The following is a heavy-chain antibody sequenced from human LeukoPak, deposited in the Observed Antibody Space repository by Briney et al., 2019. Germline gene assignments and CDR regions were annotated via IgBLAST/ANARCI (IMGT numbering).Heavy chain of an antibody. J-gene: IGHJ6*03. CDR3: AVHSSGYYYYYMDV. V-gene: IGHV3-21*01. CDR2: ISSSSTFI. D-gene: IGHD6-19*01. Sequence: GGSLRLSCAASGFTFSSYSINWVRQAPGKGLEWVSSISSSSTFIYYADSVKGRFTISRDNAKNSLYLQMNSLRAEDTAVYFCAVHSSGYYYYYMDVWGKGTTVTVSS. CDR1: GFTFSSYS.